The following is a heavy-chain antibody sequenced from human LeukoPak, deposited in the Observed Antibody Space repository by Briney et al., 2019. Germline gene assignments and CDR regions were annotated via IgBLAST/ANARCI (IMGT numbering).Heavy chain of an antibody. D-gene: IGHD1-26*01. CDR3: VRGGGWEMDY. CDR2: IKTDGRQI. V-gene: IGHV3-7*04. CDR1: GIIFSDHW. J-gene: IGHJ4*02. Sequence: RPGGSLKLSCAASGIIFSDHWMTWVRQAPGKGLEWVATIKTDGRQIYYVDSEKGRFTISRDNAKNSLFLQMNSLRAEDTAIYFGVRGGGWEMDYWGQGTLATVSS.